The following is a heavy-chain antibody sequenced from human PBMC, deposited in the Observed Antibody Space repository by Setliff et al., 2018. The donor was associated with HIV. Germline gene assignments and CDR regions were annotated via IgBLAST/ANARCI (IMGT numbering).Heavy chain of an antibody. J-gene: IGHJ4*02. V-gene: IGHV1-46*02. CDR1: GYDFDFYY. CDR2: INPTAGST. D-gene: IGHD6-19*01. CDR3: ASHAKTVDNGLLDH. Sequence: ASVKVSCKSSGYDFDFYYVHWVRQAPGQGFEWMGVINPTAGSTTYAQKFGGRVTMTRDTSTRTVDMELSSLRSEDTAVYYCASHAKTVDNGLLDHWGQGTLVTVSS.